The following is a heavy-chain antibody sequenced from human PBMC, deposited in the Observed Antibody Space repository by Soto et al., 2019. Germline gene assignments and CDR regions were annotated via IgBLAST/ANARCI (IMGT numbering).Heavy chain of an antibody. Sequence: QITLKESGHTLVKPTQTLTLTFSFSGFSLSTTGVGVGWIRQSPGKALEWLAIIYWDNDKRYSPSLKSRVTITKDTSKNQVALTVTNMDPVDTGTYYCARSLWFGELHWGQGALVTVSS. CDR1: GFSLSTTGVG. V-gene: IGHV2-5*02. CDR3: ARSLWFGELH. CDR2: IYWDNDK. D-gene: IGHD3-10*01. J-gene: IGHJ4*02.